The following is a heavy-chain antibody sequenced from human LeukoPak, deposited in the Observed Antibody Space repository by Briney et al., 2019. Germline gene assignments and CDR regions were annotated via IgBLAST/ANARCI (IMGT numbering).Heavy chain of an antibody. V-gene: IGHV3-7*03. CDR2: IWPDGSEK. CDR3: AKLKGQVTTWDS. J-gene: IGHJ5*01. CDR1: GFIFSNNY. D-gene: IGHD2-21*02. Sequence: GGSLRLSCAASGFIFSNNYMSWVRQAPGRGLEWLATIWPDGSEKRYVDSLRGRATISRDNVERSLYLQMNSLRAEDTAVYYCAKLKGQVTTWDSWGLGIRVTVSS.